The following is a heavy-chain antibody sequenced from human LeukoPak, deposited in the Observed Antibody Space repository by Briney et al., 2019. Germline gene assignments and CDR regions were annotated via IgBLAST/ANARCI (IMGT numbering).Heavy chain of an antibody. D-gene: IGHD2-2*01. CDR1: GFSFSSYS. Sequence: GGSLRLSCAASGFSFSSYSMVWFRQSPGKGLEWISHITSGGESVHYADSVKGRFTISRDNSKNTLYLQMNSLRAEDTAVYYCAKISRGYCSSTSCRGDFDYWGQGTLVTVSS. V-gene: IGHV3-23*01. CDR3: AKISRGYCSSTSCRGDFDY. CDR2: ITSGGESV. J-gene: IGHJ4*02.